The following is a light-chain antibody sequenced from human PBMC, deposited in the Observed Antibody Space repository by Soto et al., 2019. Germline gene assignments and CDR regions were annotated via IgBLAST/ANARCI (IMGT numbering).Light chain of an antibody. Sequence: EMVLTPAPASLSLSPGESASLSGRASRSVSNYLAWYQQKPGQAPRLLIYGASTRATGIPARFSGSGSETEFTLTSSSLQSEDFAVYYCQQYNNWPTFGQGTRLEIK. J-gene: IGKJ5*01. CDR3: QQYNNWPT. CDR1: RSVSNY. V-gene: IGKV3-15*01. CDR2: GAS.